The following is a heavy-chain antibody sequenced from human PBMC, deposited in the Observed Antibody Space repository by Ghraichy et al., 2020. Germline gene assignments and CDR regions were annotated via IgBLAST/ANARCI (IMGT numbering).Heavy chain of an antibody. CDR3: ARDMEAPRELLYWYFDL. Sequence: SETLSLTCTVSGGSISSYYWSWIRQPAGKGLEWIGRIYTSGSTNYNPSLKSRVTMSVDTSKNQFSLKLSSVTAADTAVYYCARDMEAPRELLYWYFDLWGRGTLVTVSS. V-gene: IGHV4-4*07. D-gene: IGHD1-26*01. CDR1: GGSISSYY. CDR2: IYTSGST. J-gene: IGHJ2*01.